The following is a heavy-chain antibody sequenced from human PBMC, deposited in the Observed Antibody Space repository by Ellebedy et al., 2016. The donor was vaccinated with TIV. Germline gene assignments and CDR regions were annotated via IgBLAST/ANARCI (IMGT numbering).Heavy chain of an antibody. CDR2: FSANGGTT. CDR3: ARRSTDFAFDS. V-gene: IGHV3-23*01. Sequence: PGGSLRLSCAASGFTFSTYPMNWVRQAPGKGLEWVPIFSANGGTTYYADSVKCRFTISRDNSKITLFLQMSGLRAEDTAVYFCARRSTDFAFDSWGQGTLVTVSS. J-gene: IGHJ4*02. CDR1: GFTFSTYP. D-gene: IGHD3/OR15-3a*01.